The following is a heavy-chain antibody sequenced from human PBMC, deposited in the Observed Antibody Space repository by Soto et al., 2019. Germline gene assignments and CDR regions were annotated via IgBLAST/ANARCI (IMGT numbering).Heavy chain of an antibody. CDR3: AREGLGTRGRYYYYSMDV. CDR1: GGTFSSYA. V-gene: IGHV1-69*01. Sequence: QVQLVQSGAEVKKPGSSVKVSCKASGGTFSSYAISWVRQAPGQGLEWMGGIIPIFGTANYAQKFQGRVTITAEESTSTAYMELSSLRSEDTAVYYCAREGLGTRGRYYYYSMDVWGQGTTVTVSS. CDR2: IIPIFGTA. J-gene: IGHJ6*02. D-gene: IGHD3-16*01.